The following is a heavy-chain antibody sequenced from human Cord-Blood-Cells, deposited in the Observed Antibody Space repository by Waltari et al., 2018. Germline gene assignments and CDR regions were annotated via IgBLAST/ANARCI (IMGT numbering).Heavy chain of an antibody. CDR3: ARDRVGADAFDI. Sequence: EVQLVESGGGLVQPGGCLRLSCAASGSSFSSYWMIWVRQAPGKGLEWVANIKQDGSEKYYVDSVKGRFTISRDNAKNSLYLQMNSLRAEDTAVYYCARDRVGADAFDIWGQGTMVTVSS. V-gene: IGHV3-7*01. CDR1: GSSFSSYW. D-gene: IGHD1-26*01. J-gene: IGHJ3*02. CDR2: IKQDGSEK.